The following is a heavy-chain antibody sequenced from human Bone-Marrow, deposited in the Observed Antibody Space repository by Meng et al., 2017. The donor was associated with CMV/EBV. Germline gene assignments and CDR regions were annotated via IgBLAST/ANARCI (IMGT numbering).Heavy chain of an antibody. Sequence: SVKVSCKASGGTFSSYAISWVRQAPGQGLEWMGGIIPIFGTANYAQKFQGRLTITTDESTSTAYMELSSLRSEDTAVYYCARAYTAYYYDSSGYSHRFDPWGQGTLVTVSS. V-gene: IGHV1-69*05. CDR3: ARAYTAYYYDSSGYSHRFDP. D-gene: IGHD3-22*01. J-gene: IGHJ5*02. CDR2: IIPIFGTA. CDR1: GGTFSSYA.